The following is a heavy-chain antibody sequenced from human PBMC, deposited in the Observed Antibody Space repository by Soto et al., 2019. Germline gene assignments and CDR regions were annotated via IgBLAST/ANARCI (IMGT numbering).Heavy chain of an antibody. CDR2: IRYDGSNK. J-gene: IGHJ4*02. CDR1: GFIFSSYG. D-gene: IGHD5-12*01. Sequence: QVQLVESGGGVVQPGGSLRLSCAPSGFIFSSYGMHWVRQAPGKGLEWVAVIRYDGSNKYYADSVKGRFTISRDNSKNTLYLEMNSLRVEDTALYYCARVKQGRGGYDSPFDYWGQGTLVTVSS. V-gene: IGHV3-33*01. CDR3: ARVKQGRGGYDSPFDY.